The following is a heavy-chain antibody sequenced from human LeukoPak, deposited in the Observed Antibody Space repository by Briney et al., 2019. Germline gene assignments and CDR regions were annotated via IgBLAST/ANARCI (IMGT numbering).Heavy chain of an antibody. CDR3: ARDLVGSTHEA. V-gene: IGHV4-39*07. CDR2: IYYSGST. J-gene: IGHJ5*02. Sequence: SETLSLTCTVSGGSISSSSYYWGWIRQPPGKGLEWIGSIYYSGSTYYNPSLKSRVTISVDTSENQFSLKLSSVTAADTAVYYCARDLVGSTHEAWGQGTLVTVSS. D-gene: IGHD2-15*01. CDR1: GGSISSSSYY.